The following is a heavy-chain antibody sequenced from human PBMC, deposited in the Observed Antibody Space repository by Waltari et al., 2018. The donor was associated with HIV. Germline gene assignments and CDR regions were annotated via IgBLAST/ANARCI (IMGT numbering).Heavy chain of an antibody. Sequence: QVQLQESCPGLVKPSQTLSITSTVSGGPISSGGSYWSWFLQHPGKGLEWIGYIYYSGSTYYNPSLKSRVTISVDTSKNQFSRKLSSVTAADTAVYYCAREGAQGSARIKGKSYNWFDPWGQGTLVTVSS. CDR2: IYYSGST. J-gene: IGHJ5*02. D-gene: IGHD5-18*01. CDR1: GGPISSGGSY. V-gene: IGHV4-31*03. CDR3: AREGAQGSARIKGKSYNWFDP.